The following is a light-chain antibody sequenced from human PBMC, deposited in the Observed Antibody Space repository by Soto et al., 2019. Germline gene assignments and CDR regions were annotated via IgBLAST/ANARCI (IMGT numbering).Light chain of an antibody. CDR1: QSITNR. Sequence: DIQMTQSPSALSASVGDRVTITCRASQSITNRLAWYQQKPGKAPQVLIFDASNFESGVPSRFRGSGSVTEFSLTITSLQPEYFANYYCQHYGGLLTFGQGTKVEI. CDR2: DAS. V-gene: IGKV1-5*01. J-gene: IGKJ1*01. CDR3: QHYGGLLT.